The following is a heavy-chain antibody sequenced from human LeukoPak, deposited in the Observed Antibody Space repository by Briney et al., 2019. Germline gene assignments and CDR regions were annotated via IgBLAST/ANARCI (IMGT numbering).Heavy chain of an antibody. J-gene: IGHJ4*02. Sequence: GGSLKLSCAASGFTFSGSAMHWVRQASGKGLEWVGRIRSKANSYATAYAASVKGRFAISRDDSKNTAYLQMNSLKTEDTAVYYCTRHRWGHYYDSSGPYYFDYWGQGTLVTVSS. CDR1: GFTFSGSA. D-gene: IGHD3-22*01. CDR3: TRHRWGHYYDSSGPYYFDY. CDR2: IRSKANSYAT. V-gene: IGHV3-73*01.